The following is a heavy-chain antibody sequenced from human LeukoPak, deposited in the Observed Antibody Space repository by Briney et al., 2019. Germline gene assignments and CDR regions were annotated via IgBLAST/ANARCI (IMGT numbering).Heavy chain of an antibody. CDR2: ISAYNGNT. J-gene: IGHJ4*02. CDR1: GYTFTSYG. Sequence: ASVKVSCKASGYTFTSYGISWVRQAPGQGLEWMGWISAYNGNTNYAQKLQGRVTMTEDTSTDTAYMELSSLRSEDTAVYYCATADPPWGVWGQGTLVTVSS. CDR3: ATADPPWGV. D-gene: IGHD2-8*01. V-gene: IGHV1-18*01.